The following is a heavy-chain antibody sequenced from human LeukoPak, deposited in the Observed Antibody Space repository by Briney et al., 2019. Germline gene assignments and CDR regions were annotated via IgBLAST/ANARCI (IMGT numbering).Heavy chain of an antibody. CDR2: INPNSGDT. Sequence: ASVKVSCKASGYTFTDYYMHWVRQAPGQGLEWMGWINPNSGDTNYIQKFQGRVTMTRDTSISTAYMELTRLTSDDTAVYYCARRGSGYGYDYWGQGTLVTVSS. CDR3: ARRGSGYGYDY. CDR1: GYTFTDYY. J-gene: IGHJ4*02. D-gene: IGHD5-18*01. V-gene: IGHV1-2*02.